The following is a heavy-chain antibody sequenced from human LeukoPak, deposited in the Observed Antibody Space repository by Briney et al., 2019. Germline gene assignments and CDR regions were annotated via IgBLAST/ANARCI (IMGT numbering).Heavy chain of an antibody. CDR2: FYNSGRS. Sequence: PSETLSLTCTVSDDSISDYYRGWIRQPPGKGLEWIGYFYNSGRSTYNPSLKSRITISADTSKNHFSLKLNSVTTADTAVYYCTRGAGWLIDYWGQGILVTVSS. V-gene: IGHV4-59*01. CDR3: TRGAGWLIDY. D-gene: IGHD3-16*01. J-gene: IGHJ4*02. CDR1: DDSISDYY.